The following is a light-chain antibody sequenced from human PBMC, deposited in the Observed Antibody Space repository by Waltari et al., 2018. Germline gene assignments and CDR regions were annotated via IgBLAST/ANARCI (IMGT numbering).Light chain of an antibody. CDR2: EVS. CDR3: CSYAGNNILV. J-gene: IGLJ2*01. CDR1: SGDAGCYNF. V-gene: IGLV2-8*01. Sequence: QSALPQPPSASASPGPSVATSCTGTSGDAGCYNFVSWYQQHPGEAPKLLIYEVSRRPSGVADRCFGSKSGSTASLTVSGLQPEDEADYYCCSYAGNNILVFGGGTKLTVL.